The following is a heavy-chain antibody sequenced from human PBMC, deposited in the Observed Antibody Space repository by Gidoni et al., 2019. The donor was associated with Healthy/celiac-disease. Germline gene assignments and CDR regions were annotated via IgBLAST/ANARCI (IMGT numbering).Heavy chain of an antibody. V-gene: IGHV5-51*01. CDR3: ARHSPFLPLDYSNYVGGVYYMDV. J-gene: IGHJ6*03. CDR2: IYPGDSDT. CDR1: GYSFTRYW. Sequence: EVQLVQSGAEVKKPGESLKISCKGSGYSFTRYWIAWVRQMPGKGLEWMGIIYPGDSDTRYSPSFQGQVTISADKSISTAYLQWSSLKASDTAMYYCARHSPFLPLDYSNYVGGVYYMDVWGKGTTVTVSS. D-gene: IGHD4-4*01.